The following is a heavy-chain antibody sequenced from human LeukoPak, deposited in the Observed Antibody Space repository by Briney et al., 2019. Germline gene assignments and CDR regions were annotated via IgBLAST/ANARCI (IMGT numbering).Heavy chain of an antibody. CDR2: IYYSGST. V-gene: IGHV4-30-4*01. Sequence: PSQTLSLTCTVSGGSISSGDYYWSWIRQPPGKGLEWIGYIYYSGSTYYNPSLKSRVTVSVDTSKNHFSLKLSSVTAADTAVYFCASGNSTWWAFGVWGQGTMVTVSS. CDR3: ASGNSTWWAFGV. J-gene: IGHJ3*01. D-gene: IGHD6-13*01. CDR1: GGSISSGDYY.